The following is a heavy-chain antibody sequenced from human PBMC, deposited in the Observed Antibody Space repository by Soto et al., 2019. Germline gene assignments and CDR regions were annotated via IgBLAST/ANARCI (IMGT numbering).Heavy chain of an antibody. Sequence: GGSLRLSCAASGFTFSSYGMHWVRQAPGKGLEWVAVIWYDGSNKYYADSVKGRFTISRDNSGNTLYLQMNSLRAEDTAVYYCAREGYYDILTGHRTFDYWGQGTLVTVSS. CDR2: IWYDGSNK. J-gene: IGHJ4*02. D-gene: IGHD3-9*01. CDR3: AREGYYDILTGHRTFDY. CDR1: GFTFSSYG. V-gene: IGHV3-33*01.